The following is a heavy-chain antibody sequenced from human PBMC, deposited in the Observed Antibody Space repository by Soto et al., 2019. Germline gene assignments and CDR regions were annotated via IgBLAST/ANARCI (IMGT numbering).Heavy chain of an antibody. J-gene: IGHJ4*02. D-gene: IGHD4-17*01. CDR1: GYSFTTSG. CDR3: ARRLYGDYDY. CDR2: ISTYNGNT. Sequence: QAQLVQSGAEVKEPGASVKVSCKASGYSFTTSGITWVRQAPGQGLEWMGWISTYNGNTNYAQKLQDRVTLTTDTATSTAYMGLRSLRSDDTAVYYCARRLYGDYDYWGQGTLVTVSS. V-gene: IGHV1-18*01.